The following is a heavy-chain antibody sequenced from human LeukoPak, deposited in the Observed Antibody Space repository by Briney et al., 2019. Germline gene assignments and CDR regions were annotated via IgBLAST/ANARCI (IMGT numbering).Heavy chain of an antibody. J-gene: IGHJ4*02. CDR3: ARHLGKTTVTTWRFDY. Sequence: KTSEPLSLTCTVSGGSISSSSYFWGWIRQPPGKGLELIGYFYYSGSTYYNPSLKSRVTISIDTSKNQFSLKLSSVTAADTAVYYCARHLGKTTVTTWRFDYWGQGTLVSVSS. CDR2: FYYSGST. CDR1: GGSISSSSYF. D-gene: IGHD4-17*01. V-gene: IGHV4-39*01.